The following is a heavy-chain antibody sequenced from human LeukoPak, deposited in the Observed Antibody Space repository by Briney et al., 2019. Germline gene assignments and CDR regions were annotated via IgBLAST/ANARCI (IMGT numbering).Heavy chain of an antibody. CDR2: ILNDGSNT. Sequence: PGGSLRLSCAASGFTVSSNYMSWVRQAPGKGLGWVAGILNDGSNTDYADSVKGRFTVSRDNSENTLYLQMNSLRAEDTAVYYCANPRITIFGVVTRGDAFDIWGQGTMVIVSS. CDR3: ANPRITIFGVVTRGDAFDI. V-gene: IGHV3-33*08. CDR1: GFTVSSNY. J-gene: IGHJ3*02. D-gene: IGHD3-3*01.